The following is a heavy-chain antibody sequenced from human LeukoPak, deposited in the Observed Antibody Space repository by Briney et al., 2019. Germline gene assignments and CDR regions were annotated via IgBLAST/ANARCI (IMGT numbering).Heavy chain of an antibody. CDR1: GFTFSSYA. CDR3: SRGRCTSCYSYLSFDY. J-gene: IGHJ4*02. CDR2: ISGSGGST. D-gene: IGHD2-2*02. Sequence: GGSLRLSCAASGFTFSSYAMSWVRQAPGKGLEWVSAISGSGGSTYYADSVKGRFTISRDNSKNTLYLQMNSLRAEDTAVYYCSRGRCTSCYSYLSFDYWGQGTLVTVSS. V-gene: IGHV3-23*01.